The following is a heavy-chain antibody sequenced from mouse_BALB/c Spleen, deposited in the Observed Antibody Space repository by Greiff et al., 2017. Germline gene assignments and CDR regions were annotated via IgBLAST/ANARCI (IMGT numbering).Heavy chain of an antibody. CDR1: GYTFTSYW. D-gene: IGHD2-10*02. J-gene: IGHJ2*01. CDR2: INPSTGYT. Sequence: QVQLQQSGAELAKPGASVKMSCKASGYTFTSYWMHWVKQRPGQGLEWIGYINPSTGYTEYNQKFKDKATLTADKSSSTAYMQLSSLTSEDSAVYYCARGYGNYGYYFDYWGQGTTLTVSS. CDR3: ARGYGNYGYYFDY. V-gene: IGHV1-7*01.